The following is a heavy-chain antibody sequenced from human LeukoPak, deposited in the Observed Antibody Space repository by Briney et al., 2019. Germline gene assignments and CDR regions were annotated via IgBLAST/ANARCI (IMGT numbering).Heavy chain of an antibody. V-gene: IGHV1-2*02. D-gene: IGHD5-18*01. CDR1: GYTFTSYY. CDR2: INPNGGGT. J-gene: IGHJ6*03. Sequence: ASVKVSCKASGYTFTSYYMHWVRQAPGQGLEWMGWINPNGGGTNYAQKFQGRVTMTRDTSISTAYMELSRLRSDDTAVYYCARDSIQLWGGDYYYYYMDVWGKGTTVTVSS. CDR3: ARDSIQLWGGDYYYYYMDV.